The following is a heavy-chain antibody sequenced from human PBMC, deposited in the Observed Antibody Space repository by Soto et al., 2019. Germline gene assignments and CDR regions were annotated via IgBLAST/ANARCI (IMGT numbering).Heavy chain of an antibody. CDR2: NWYDGSNT. J-gene: IGHJ4*01. Sequence: GGSLRLSCVAPGLFFRDFGMHWVRQAPGKGLELESVNWYDGSNTYQGGTVKGRFTKSRDISKNTSDLQVDSRRSEDTAGYYGAIAMAGKGHPFDYWSHGTLVTVSS. D-gene: IGHD6-19*01. CDR3: AIAMAGKGHPFDY. V-gene: IGHV3-33*01. CDR1: GLFFRDFG.